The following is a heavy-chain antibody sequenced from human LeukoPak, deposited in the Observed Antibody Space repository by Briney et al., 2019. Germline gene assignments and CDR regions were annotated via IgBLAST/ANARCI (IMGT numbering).Heavy chain of an antibody. CDR3: ARAEKRGYNYSPSY. V-gene: IGHV1-2*02. CDR2: INPNSGGT. D-gene: IGHD5-18*01. CDR1: GYTFTGYY. Sequence: ASVKVSCKASGYTFTGYYMHWVRQAPGQGLEWMGWINPNSGGTNYAQKFQGRVTMTRDTSISTAYMELSRLRSDDTAVYYCARAEKRGYNYSPSYWGQGTLVTVSS. J-gene: IGHJ4*02.